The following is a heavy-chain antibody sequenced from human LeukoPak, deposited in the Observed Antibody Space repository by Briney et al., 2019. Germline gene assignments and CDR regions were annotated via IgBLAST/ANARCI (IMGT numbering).Heavy chain of an antibody. CDR2: IYYSGST. J-gene: IGHJ5*02. Sequence: SETLSLTCTVSGGSFSSGSYYWSWIRQPPGKGLEWIGYIYYSGSTTYNPSLKSRVTISIDTSRNQFSLRLSSVTAADTAVYYCARSVVAATGWFDPWGQGTLVTVSS. CDR1: GGSFSSGSYY. D-gene: IGHD2-15*01. V-gene: IGHV4-61*01. CDR3: ARSVVAATGWFDP.